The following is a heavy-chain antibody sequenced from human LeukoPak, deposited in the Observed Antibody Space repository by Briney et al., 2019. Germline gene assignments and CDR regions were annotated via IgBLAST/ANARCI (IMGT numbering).Heavy chain of an antibody. CDR3: ARDPMMTTVKTYYYYGMDV. CDR1: GYAFTNYA. J-gene: IGHJ6*02. CDR2: VNAGNGNT. D-gene: IGHD4-17*01. V-gene: IGHV1-3*01. Sequence: GASVKVSCKASGYAFTNYAIQWVRQAPGQRLEWMGWVNAGNGNTKYSQKFQGRVTITRDTSASTAYMELSSLRSEDTAVYYCARDPMMTTVKTYYYYGMDVWGQGTTVTVSS.